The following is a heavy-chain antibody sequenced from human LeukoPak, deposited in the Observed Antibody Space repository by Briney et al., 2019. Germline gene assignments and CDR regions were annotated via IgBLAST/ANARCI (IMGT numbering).Heavy chain of an antibody. D-gene: IGHD2-15*01. V-gene: IGHV3-74*01. CDR2: INNDGSSR. J-gene: IGHJ4*02. CDR1: GFTFSTYW. Sequence: GGSLRLSCAASGFTFSTYWMHWVRQAPGKGLVWVSRINNDGSSRSYADSVKGRFTVSRDNGKNTLYLQMNSLRAEDTAVYYCARCFSRGGSCLYWGQGTLVTVSS. CDR3: ARCFSRGGSCLY.